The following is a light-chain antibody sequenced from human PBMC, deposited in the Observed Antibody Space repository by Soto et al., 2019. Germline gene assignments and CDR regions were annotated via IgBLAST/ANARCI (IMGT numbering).Light chain of an antibody. CDR2: KAS. Sequence: DIQMTQSPSTLSGSVGDRVTITCRASQTISSWLAWYQQKPGKAPKLLIYKASTLQTGVPSRFSGSGSGADFTLTISSLQPEDFGTYYCQQYTSYYTFGQGTKLEIK. V-gene: IGKV1-5*03. CDR1: QTISSW. CDR3: QQYTSYYT. J-gene: IGKJ2*01.